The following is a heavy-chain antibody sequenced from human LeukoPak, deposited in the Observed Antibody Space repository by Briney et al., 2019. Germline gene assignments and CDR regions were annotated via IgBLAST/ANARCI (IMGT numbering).Heavy chain of an antibody. CDR1: GFTFSAYA. Sequence: GGSLRLSCGTSGFTFSAYAMAWVRQAPGKGLEWVSTISGSGGTTYSADSVKGRFNISRDNSKNILYLQVNSLRAGDTAVYYCAKDYYYDSSGYYYGDVFDIWGQGTMVTV. J-gene: IGHJ3*02. D-gene: IGHD3-22*01. CDR2: ISGSGGTT. V-gene: IGHV3-23*01. CDR3: AKDYYYDSSGYYYGDVFDI.